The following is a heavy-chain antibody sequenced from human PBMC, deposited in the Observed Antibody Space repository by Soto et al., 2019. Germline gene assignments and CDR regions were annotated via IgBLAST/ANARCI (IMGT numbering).Heavy chain of an antibody. CDR1: GGSISSYY. V-gene: IGHV4-59*01. D-gene: IGHD3-10*01. CDR2: IYYSGST. J-gene: IGHJ4*02. CDR3: ARGISRGLDY. Sequence: QVQLQESGPGLVKPSETLSLTCTVSGGSISSYYWSWIRQPPGKGLEWIGYIYYSGSTNYNPSLKSRVTISVDTSKNQFSLKLSSVTAADTAVYYCARGISRGLDYWGQGTLVTVSS.